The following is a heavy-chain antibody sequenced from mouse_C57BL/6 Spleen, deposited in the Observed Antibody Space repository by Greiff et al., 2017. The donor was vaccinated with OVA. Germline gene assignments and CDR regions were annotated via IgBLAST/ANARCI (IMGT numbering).Heavy chain of an antibody. CDR1: GYTFTSDW. V-gene: IGHV1-52*01. D-gene: IGHD1-1*01. Sequence: VQLQQPGAELVRPGASVKLSCKASGYTFTSDWMHWVKQRPKQGLEWIGNIDPSDSETHYNQKFKDKATLTVDKSSSTAYMQLSSLTSEDSAVYYCARRDYYGYAMDYWGQGTSVTVSS. CDR2: IDPSDSET. J-gene: IGHJ4*01. CDR3: ARRDYYGYAMDY.